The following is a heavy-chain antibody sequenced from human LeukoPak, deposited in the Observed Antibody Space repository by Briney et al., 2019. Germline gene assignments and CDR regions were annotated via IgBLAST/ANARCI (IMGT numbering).Heavy chain of an antibody. J-gene: IGHJ4*02. V-gene: IGHV3-23*01. CDR3: ANRLFSEF. CDR1: GFTFSDYA. CDR2: IAYTGT. Sequence: GGSLRLSCAASGFTFSDYAMNWVRQAPGKGLEWVSSIAYTGTYYADSVKGRFIVSRDDSKSMLFLQMNSLRAEDTAVYFCANRLFSEFWGQGILVTVSS. D-gene: IGHD3-10*01.